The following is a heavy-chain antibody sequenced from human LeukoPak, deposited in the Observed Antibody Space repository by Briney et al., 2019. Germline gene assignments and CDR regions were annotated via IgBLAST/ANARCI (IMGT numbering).Heavy chain of an antibody. CDR2: ISCSGST. CDR1: GGSITNYY. V-gene: IGHV4-59*01. J-gene: IGHJ4*02. D-gene: IGHD5-12*01. CDR3: ARGARGYPDDNFDY. Sequence: SETLSLTCTVSGGSITNYYWSWIRQPPGKGLEWIGYISCSGSTNYSPSLKSRVTISVDTSKKQFSLNLNSVTAADTAIYYCARGARGYPDDNFDYWGQGTLVTVSS.